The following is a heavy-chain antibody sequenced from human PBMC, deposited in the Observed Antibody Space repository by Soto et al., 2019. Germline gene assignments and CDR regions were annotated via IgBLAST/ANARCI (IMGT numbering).Heavy chain of an antibody. CDR3: ARGSQYAILTGYYYYYGMDV. Sequence: QVQLVQSGAEVKKPGASVKVSCKASGYTFTSYDINWVRQTTGQGLEWMGWMNPNSGNTGYAQKFQGRVTMTRNTSISTAYMELSSLRSEDTAVYYCARGSQYAILTGYYYYYGMDVWGQGTTVTVSS. CDR2: MNPNSGNT. J-gene: IGHJ6*02. CDR1: GYTFTSYD. D-gene: IGHD3-9*01. V-gene: IGHV1-8*01.